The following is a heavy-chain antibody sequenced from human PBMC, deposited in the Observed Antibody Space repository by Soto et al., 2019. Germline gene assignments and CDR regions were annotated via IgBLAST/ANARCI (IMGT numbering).Heavy chain of an antibody. CDR3: ARDQWRYCSSTSCYYGMDV. D-gene: IGHD2-2*01. Sequence: NPSETLSLTCTVSGGSISSYYWSWIRQPAGKGLEWIGRIYTSGSTNYNPSLKSRVTMSVDTSKNQFSLKLSSVTAADTAVYYCARDQWRYCSSTSCYYGMDVWGQGTTVTVSS. CDR2: IYTSGST. CDR1: GGSISSYY. V-gene: IGHV4-4*07. J-gene: IGHJ6*02.